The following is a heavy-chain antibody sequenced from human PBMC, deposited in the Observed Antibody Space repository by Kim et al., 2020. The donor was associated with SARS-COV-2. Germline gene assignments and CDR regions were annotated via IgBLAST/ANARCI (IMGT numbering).Heavy chain of an antibody. Sequence: PTIAKGFTGRFVFSLDTSVSTAYLQISSLKAEDTAVYYCARDTGLNWFDPWGQGTLVTVSS. V-gene: IGHV7-4-1*02. J-gene: IGHJ5*02. CDR3: ARDTGLNWFDP. CDR2: P.